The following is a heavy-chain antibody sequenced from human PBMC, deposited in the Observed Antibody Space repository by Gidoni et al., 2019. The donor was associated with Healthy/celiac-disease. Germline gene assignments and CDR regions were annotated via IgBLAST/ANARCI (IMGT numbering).Heavy chain of an antibody. J-gene: IGHJ4*01. CDR2: ISGSGGST. Sequence: EVQLLESGGGLVQPGGSLRLSCAASGFTCSSYGMSWVRQAPGKGVEWVSAISGSGGSTYYADSVKGRFAISRDNSKDTLYQQMDSLRAEDTTVYYCAEDGGGVDYWGQGTLVTVSS. CDR1: GFTCSSYG. CDR3: AEDGGGVDY. D-gene: IGHD3-16*01. V-gene: IGHV3-23*01.